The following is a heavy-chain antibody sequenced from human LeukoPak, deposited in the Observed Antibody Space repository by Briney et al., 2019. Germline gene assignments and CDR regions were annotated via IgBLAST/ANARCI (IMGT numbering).Heavy chain of an antibody. CDR2: IIPIFGRV. D-gene: IGHD3-16*01. V-gene: IGHV1-69*05. CDR3: ARTFIYYDRSPFEGFDT. CDR1: GGTFSNYA. J-gene: IGHJ5*02. Sequence: SVKVSCKASGGTFSNYAVSWVRQAPGQGLEWMGGIIPIFGRVDYAQKFQGRVTITTDESTTTAYMEVSSLRSEDTALYFCARTFIYYDRSPFEGFDTWGQGTLVTVSS.